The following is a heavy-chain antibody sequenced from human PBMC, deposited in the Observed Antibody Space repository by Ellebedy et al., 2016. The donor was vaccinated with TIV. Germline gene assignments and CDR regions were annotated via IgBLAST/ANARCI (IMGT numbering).Heavy chain of an antibody. D-gene: IGHD4-17*01. CDR3: ARGGDPGYYYGMDV. Sequence: GESLKISCAASGFTFTNAWMNWVRQAPGKGLEWVASVSSRSTYIYYADSVKGRFTISRDNAKNSLILQMNSLRAEDTALYYCARGGDPGYYYGMDVWGRGTTVTVSS. V-gene: IGHV3-21*01. CDR1: GFTFTNAW. CDR2: VSSRSTYI. J-gene: IGHJ6*02.